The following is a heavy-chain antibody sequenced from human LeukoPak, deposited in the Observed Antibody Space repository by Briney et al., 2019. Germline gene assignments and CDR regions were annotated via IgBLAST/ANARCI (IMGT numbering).Heavy chain of an antibody. CDR2: IKSKTDGGTT. CDR1: GFTFSNAW. V-gene: IGHV3-15*01. CDR3: TVRTIGYSYGYGFDY. Sequence: GGSLRLSCAASGFTFSNAWMSWFRQAPGKGLEWVGRIKSKTDGGTTDYAAPVKGRFTISRDDSKNTLYLQMNSMKTEDTAVYYCTVRTIGYSYGYGFDYWGQETLVTVSS. D-gene: IGHD5-18*01. J-gene: IGHJ4*02.